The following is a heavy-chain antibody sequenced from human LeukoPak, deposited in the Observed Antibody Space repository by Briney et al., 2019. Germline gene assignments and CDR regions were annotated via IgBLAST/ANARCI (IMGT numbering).Heavy chain of an antibody. Sequence: PGGSLRLSCAASGFTFSSYSMNWVRQAPGKGLEWVSSISSSSSYIYYADSVKGRFTISRDNSKNTLYLQMNSLRAEDTAVYYCAKVGYDFWSGYHITTGDYWGQGTLVTVSS. CDR2: ISSSSSYI. J-gene: IGHJ4*02. CDR1: GFTFSSYS. D-gene: IGHD3-3*01. CDR3: AKVGYDFWSGYHITTGDY. V-gene: IGHV3-21*01.